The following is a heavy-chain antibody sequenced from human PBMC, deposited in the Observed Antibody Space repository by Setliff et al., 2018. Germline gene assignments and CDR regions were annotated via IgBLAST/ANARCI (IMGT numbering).Heavy chain of an antibody. J-gene: IGHJ4*02. D-gene: IGHD1-1*01. V-gene: IGHV1-18*01. CDR3: ARDTYTPNWYGDRSFEY. CDR1: GYGFTSYG. CDR2: ISPYNGDT. Sequence: ASVKVSCKASGYGFTSYGISWVRQAPGQGLEWMGWISPYNGDTSYTQKLQDRVTMTTDISTSTAFMELRSLTSDDTAIYYCARDTYTPNWYGDRSFEYWGQGTLVTVSS.